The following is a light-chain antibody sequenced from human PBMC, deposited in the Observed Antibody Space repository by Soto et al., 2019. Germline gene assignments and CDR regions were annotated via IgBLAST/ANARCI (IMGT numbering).Light chain of an antibody. CDR2: ENN. Sequence: QSVLTQPPSVSAAPGQKVTVSCSGSSSNIGNNYVSWYQQLPGTAPKLLIYENNKRPSGIPDRFSGSKSGTPATLGITGLQTGDEADYYCGTWDSSLSVHYVFGTGTKVTVL. CDR1: SSNIGNNY. CDR3: GTWDSSLSVHYV. V-gene: IGLV1-51*02. J-gene: IGLJ1*01.